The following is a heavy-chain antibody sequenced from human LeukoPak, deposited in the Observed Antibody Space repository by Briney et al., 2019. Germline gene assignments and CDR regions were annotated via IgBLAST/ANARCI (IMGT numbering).Heavy chain of an antibody. CDR1: GGTFSSYA. J-gene: IGHJ4*02. D-gene: IGHD6-13*01. Sequence: ASVKVSCKASGGTFSSYAISWVRQAPGQGLEWMGGIIPIFGTANYAQKFQGRVTITADESTSTAYMELNSLRAEDTAVYYCAKDYGEQQPDYWGQGTLVTVSS. V-gene: IGHV1-69*13. CDR3: AKDYGEQQPDY. CDR2: IIPIFGTA.